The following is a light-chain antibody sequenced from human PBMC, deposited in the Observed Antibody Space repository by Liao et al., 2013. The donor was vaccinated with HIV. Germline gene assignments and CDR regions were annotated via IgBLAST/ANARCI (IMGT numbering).Light chain of an antibody. CDR3: QVWDSSSDHWV. J-gene: IGLJ3*02. Sequence: SYVLTQPPSVSVAPGKTARITCGGNNIGSKSVHWYQQKPGQAPVLVIYYDSDRPSGIPERFSGSNSGNTATLTISRVEAGDEADYYCQVWDSSSDHWVFGGGTXLTVL. V-gene: IGLV3-21*04. CDR2: YDS. CDR1: NIGSKS.